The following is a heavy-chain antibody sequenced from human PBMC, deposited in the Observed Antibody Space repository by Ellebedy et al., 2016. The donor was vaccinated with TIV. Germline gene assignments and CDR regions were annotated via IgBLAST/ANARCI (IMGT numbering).Heavy chain of an antibody. CDR2: IIPILALP. J-gene: IGHJ5*01. Sequence: AASVKVSCKASGGTFTSDIINWARQAPGQGLEWMGRIIPILALPNYAQKFQARVTMTADKSTTTAYMKLSSLTSEDTAVYYCARQSGYTHVMTPYESWGQGTLVTVSS. D-gene: IGHD5-18*01. V-gene: IGHV1-69*02. CDR1: GGTFTSDI. CDR3: ARQSGYTHVMTPYES.